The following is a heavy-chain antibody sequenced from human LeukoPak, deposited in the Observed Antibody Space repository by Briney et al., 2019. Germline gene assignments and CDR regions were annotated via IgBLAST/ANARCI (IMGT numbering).Heavy chain of an antibody. D-gene: IGHD6-6*01. J-gene: IGHJ6*03. CDR3: ARAVCPTIKFCDSSYFMDV. CDR2: INWNGAST. Sequence: PGGSLRLSCAASGFSFDDLGMTWVRQVPGKGLEWVAGINWNGASTGYADSVRGRFTISRDNAKNSLYLQMNSLRAGDTALYYCARAVCPTIKFCDSSYFMDVWGKGTTVNVS. CDR1: GFSFDDLG. V-gene: IGHV3-20*04.